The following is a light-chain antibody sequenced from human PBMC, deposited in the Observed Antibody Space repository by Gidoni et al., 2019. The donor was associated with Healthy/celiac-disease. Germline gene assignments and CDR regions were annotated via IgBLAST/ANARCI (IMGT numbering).Light chain of an antibody. CDR1: QSISSY. CDR2: AAS. J-gene: IGKJ5*01. Sequence: DIQMTQSPSSLSASVGDRVTITCRAVQSISSYLNWYQQKPGKAPKLLIYAASSLQSGVPSRFSGSGSGTDFTLTISSLQPEDFATYYCQQSYSTLITFGQGTRLEIK. CDR3: QQSYSTLIT. V-gene: IGKV1-39*01.